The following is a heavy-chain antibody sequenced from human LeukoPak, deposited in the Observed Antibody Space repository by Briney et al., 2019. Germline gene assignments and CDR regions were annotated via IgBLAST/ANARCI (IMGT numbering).Heavy chain of an antibody. V-gene: IGHV1-3*01. CDR3: ARDRAGAFDI. CDR2: INAGNSNT. J-gene: IGHJ3*02. CDR1: GYTFANFA. Sequence: ASVKVSCKASGYTFANFAIHWVRQAPGQRLEWMGWINAGNSNTKYSQKLQDRLTITRDTSASTVYMDLSSLRSEDTAVYYCARDRAGAFDIWGQGTMVTVSS.